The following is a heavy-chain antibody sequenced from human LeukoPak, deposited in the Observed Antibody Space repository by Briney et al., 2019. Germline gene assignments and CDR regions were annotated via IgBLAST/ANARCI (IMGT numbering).Heavy chain of an antibody. Sequence: ASVKVSCKASGYTFTSYAMNWVRQAPGQGLEWMGWISAYNGNTNYAQKLQGRVTMTTDTSTSTAYMELRSLRSDDTAVYYCARGGGLPRITMVRGVTGKDFDYWGQGTLVTVSS. D-gene: IGHD3-10*01. CDR3: ARGGGLPRITMVRGVTGKDFDY. J-gene: IGHJ4*02. V-gene: IGHV1-18*01. CDR2: ISAYNGNT. CDR1: GYTFTSYA.